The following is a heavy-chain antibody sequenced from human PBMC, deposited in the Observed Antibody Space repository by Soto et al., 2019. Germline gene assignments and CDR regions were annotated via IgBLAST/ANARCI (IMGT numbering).Heavy chain of an antibody. CDR3: ARGRLGPDSAHYYYGMDV. CDR1: GFTFSSYA. D-gene: IGHD1-26*01. V-gene: IGHV3-30-3*01. Sequence: QVQLVESGGGVVQPGRSLRLSCAASGFTFSSYAMHWVRQAPGKGLEWVAVISHDGSNKYYADSVKGRFTISRDNSKNTLYLQMNSLRAEDTAVYYCARGRLGPDSAHYYYGMDVWGQGTTVTVSS. J-gene: IGHJ6*02. CDR2: ISHDGSNK.